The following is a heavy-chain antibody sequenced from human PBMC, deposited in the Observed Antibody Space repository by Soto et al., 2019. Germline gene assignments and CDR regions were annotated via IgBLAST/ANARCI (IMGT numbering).Heavy chain of an antibody. Sequence: SVKVSCKASGGTFSSYAISWVRQAPGQGLEWMGGIIPIFGTANYAQKFQGRVTITADKSTSTAYMELSSLRSEDTAVYYCARDHSSGWRLIPLYYYYYGMDVWGQGTTVTVSS. D-gene: IGHD6-19*01. CDR3: ARDHSSGWRLIPLYYYYYGMDV. CDR2: IIPIFGTA. V-gene: IGHV1-69*06. J-gene: IGHJ6*02. CDR1: GGTFSSYA.